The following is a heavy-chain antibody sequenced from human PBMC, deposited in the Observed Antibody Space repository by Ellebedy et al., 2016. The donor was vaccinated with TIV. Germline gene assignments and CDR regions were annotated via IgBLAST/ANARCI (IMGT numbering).Heavy chain of an antibody. J-gene: IGHJ4*02. D-gene: IGHD2/OR15-2a*01. CDR2: INSDGNIT. CDR1: GFTFSSHW. Sequence: PGGSLRLSCAASGFTFSSHWMHWVRQVPGKGLVWVSRINSDGNITSYADSVKGRFTISRDNAKNTLYLQMNSLRAEDTALYYCARVALSRYLSIDYWGQGTLVTVSS. CDR3: ARVALSRYLSIDY. V-gene: IGHV3-74*01.